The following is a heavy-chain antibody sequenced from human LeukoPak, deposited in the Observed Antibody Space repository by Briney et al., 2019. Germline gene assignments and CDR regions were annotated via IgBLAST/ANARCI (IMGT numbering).Heavy chain of an antibody. V-gene: IGHV3-30*18. CDR2: IANDGRDK. CDR1: GFTFSDYG. D-gene: IGHD6-13*01. Sequence: GRSLRLSCAASGFTFSDYGMHGGRQAPGKGLEWVAVIANDGRDKKYADSVRGRFTISRDNSKNTVYLQMNSLRAEDTAVFYCVKDMKIKAAGYYFDYWGQGTLVTVSS. J-gene: IGHJ4*02. CDR3: VKDMKIKAAGYYFDY.